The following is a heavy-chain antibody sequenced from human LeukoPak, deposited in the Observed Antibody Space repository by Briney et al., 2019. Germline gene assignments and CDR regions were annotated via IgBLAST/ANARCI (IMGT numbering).Heavy chain of an antibody. Sequence: PSETLSLTCTVSGGSISSSSYYWGWIRQPPGKGLEWIGSIYYSGSTYYNPSLKSRVTISVDTSKNQFSLKLSSVTAADTAVYYCARHVAHDDWFDPWGQGTLVTVSS. CDR3: ARHVAHDDWFDP. D-gene: IGHD1-1*01. CDR2: IYYSGST. J-gene: IGHJ5*02. CDR1: GGSISSSSYY. V-gene: IGHV4-39*01.